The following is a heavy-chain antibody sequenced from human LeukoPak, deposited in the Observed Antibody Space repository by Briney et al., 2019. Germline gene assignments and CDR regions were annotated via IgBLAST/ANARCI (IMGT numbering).Heavy chain of an antibody. D-gene: IGHD3-10*01. J-gene: IGHJ4*02. CDR2: IKQDGSEK. V-gene: IGHV3-7*04. CDR1: GFTFSSYW. CDR3: ARDGRSSGSNYY. Sequence: GGSLRLSCAASGFTFSSYWMSWVRQAPGKGLECVANIKQDGSEKYYVDSAKGRFTISRDNAKNSLYLQMNSLRVEDTAVYYCARDGRSSGSNYYWGQGTLVTVSS.